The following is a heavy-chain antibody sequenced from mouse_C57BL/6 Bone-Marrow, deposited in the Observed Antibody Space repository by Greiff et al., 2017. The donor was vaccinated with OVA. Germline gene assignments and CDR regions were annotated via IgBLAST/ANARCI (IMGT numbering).Heavy chain of an antibody. J-gene: IGHJ2*01. Sequence: VKLQESDAELVKPGASVKISCKVSGYTFTDHTIHWMKQRPEQGLEWIGYIYPRDGSTTYNEKFKGKATLTADKSSSTAYMQLNSLTSEDSAVYFCARRSRAYYSNYPLDYWGQGTTLTVSS. CDR2: IYPRDGST. V-gene: IGHV1-78*01. CDR1: GYTFTDHT. D-gene: IGHD2-5*01. CDR3: ARRSRAYYSNYPLDY.